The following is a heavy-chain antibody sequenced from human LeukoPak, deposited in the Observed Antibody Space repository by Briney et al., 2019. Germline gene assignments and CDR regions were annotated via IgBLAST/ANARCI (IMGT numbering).Heavy chain of an antibody. J-gene: IGHJ4*02. Sequence: SETLSLTCTVSGDSISSYYWSWIRQPPGKGLEWIGYMFYSGSTNYNPSFKSRVSLSVDTSENQFSLKLSSVTAADTAMYYCARHTSPETFWVWGQGSMVTVSS. D-gene: IGHD3-3*01. CDR2: MFYSGST. V-gene: IGHV4-59*08. CDR1: GDSISSYY. CDR3: ARHTSPETFWV.